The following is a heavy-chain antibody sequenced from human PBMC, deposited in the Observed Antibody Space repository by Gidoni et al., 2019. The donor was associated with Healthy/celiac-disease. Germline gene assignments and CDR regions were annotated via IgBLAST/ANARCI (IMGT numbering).Heavy chain of an antibody. CDR1: GFTFSSDS. CDR2: ISSSSSYI. D-gene: IGHD3-22*01. CDR3: ARGYYDSSGYYHGGWYFDL. Sequence: EVQLVESGGGLVKPGGSLRLSCAASGFTFSSDSMHWVRQAPGKGLEWVSSISSSSSYIYYADSVKGRFTISRDNAKNSLYLQMNSLRAEDTAVYYCARGYYDSSGYYHGGWYFDLWGRGTLVTVSS. V-gene: IGHV3-21*01. J-gene: IGHJ2*01.